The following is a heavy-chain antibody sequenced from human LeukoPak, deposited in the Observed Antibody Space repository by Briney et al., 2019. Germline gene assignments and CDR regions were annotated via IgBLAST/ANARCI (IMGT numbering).Heavy chain of an antibody. V-gene: IGHV4-59*12. CDR1: GGSISSYY. J-gene: IGHJ4*02. Sequence: SETLSLTCTASGGSISSYYWSWIRQPPGKGLEWIGYIYYSGSTNYNPSLKSRVTISVDTSKNQFSLKLSSVTAADTAVYYCARRRSLDYWGQGTLVTVSS. CDR2: IYYSGST. CDR3: ARRRSLDY.